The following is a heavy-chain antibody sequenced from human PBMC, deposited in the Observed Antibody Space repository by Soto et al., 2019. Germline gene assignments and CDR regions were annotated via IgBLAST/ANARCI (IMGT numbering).Heavy chain of an antibody. Sequence: EVQLVESGGGLVQPGGSLRLSCAASGFTFSDHYMDWVRQAPGKGLEWVGRTRNKANSYTTEYAASVKGRFTISRDDSKNSLYLQMNSLKTEDTAVYYCARGYCSNGVCYRYIDLWGRDTLVTVSS. D-gene: IGHD2-8*01. CDR3: ARGYCSNGVCYRYIDL. CDR2: TRNKANSYTT. CDR1: GFTFSDHY. V-gene: IGHV3-72*01. J-gene: IGHJ2*01.